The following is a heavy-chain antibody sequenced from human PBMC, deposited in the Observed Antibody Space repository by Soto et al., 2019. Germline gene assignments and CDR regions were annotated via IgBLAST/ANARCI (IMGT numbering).Heavy chain of an antibody. CDR3: ARVGHDYRMFDP. CDR1: GYTFTGYY. J-gene: IGHJ5*02. Sequence: ASVKVSCKASGYTFTGYYMHWVRQAPGQGLEWMGWINPNSGGTNYAQKFQGWVTMTRDTPISTAYMELSRLRSDDTAVYYCARVGHDYRMFDPWGQGTLVTVSS. CDR2: INPNSGGT. D-gene: IGHD4-4*01. V-gene: IGHV1-2*04.